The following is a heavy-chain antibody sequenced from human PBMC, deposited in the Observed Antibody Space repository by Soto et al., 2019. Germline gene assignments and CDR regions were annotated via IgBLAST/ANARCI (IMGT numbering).Heavy chain of an antibody. CDR3: ARQIYDSDTGPNFQYYFDS. CDR1: GYSFTTNW. CDR2: IYPGDSDT. Sequence: PGESLKISCKGSGYSFTTNWIGWVRQMPGKGLEWMGIIYPGDSDTRYSPSFRGHVTISVTKSITTVFLQWSSLRASDTAMYYCARQIYDSDTGPNFQYYFDSWGQGTPVTVSS. D-gene: IGHD3-22*01. J-gene: IGHJ4*02. V-gene: IGHV5-51*01.